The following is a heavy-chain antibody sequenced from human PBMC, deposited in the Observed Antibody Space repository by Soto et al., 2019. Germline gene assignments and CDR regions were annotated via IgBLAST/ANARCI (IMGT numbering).Heavy chain of an antibody. CDR1: GYTFTTYG. CDR2: ISAYNGNT. D-gene: IGHD3-10*01. CDR3: ARFYSSGCYPYDY. V-gene: IGHV1-18*01. J-gene: IGHJ4*02. Sequence: GASVKNCCKASGYTFTTYGISWVRQAPGQGLEWMGWISAYNGNTNYAQNLQGRVTMTTDTSTSTVYMELRSLRSDDTAVYYCARFYSSGCYPYDYWGQGTLVTVSS.